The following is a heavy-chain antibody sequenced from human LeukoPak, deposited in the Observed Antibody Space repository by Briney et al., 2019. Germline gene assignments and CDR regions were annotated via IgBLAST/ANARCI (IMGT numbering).Heavy chain of an antibody. V-gene: IGHV4-38-2*02. CDR2: IYHSGST. CDR1: GYSISSGYY. Sequence: SETLSLTCTVSGYSISSGYYWGWIRQPPGKGLEWIGSIYHSGSTYYNPSLKSRVTISVDTSKNQFSLKLSSVTAADTAVYYCARLVVVTAKSSMYYFDYWGQGTLVTVSS. J-gene: IGHJ4*02. D-gene: IGHD2-21*02. CDR3: ARLVVVTAKSSMYYFDY.